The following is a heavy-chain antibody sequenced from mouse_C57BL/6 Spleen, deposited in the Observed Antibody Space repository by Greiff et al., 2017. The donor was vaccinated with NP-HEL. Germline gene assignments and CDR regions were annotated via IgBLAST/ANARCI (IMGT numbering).Heavy chain of an antibody. J-gene: IGHJ1*03. CDR1: GYSITSGYY. Sequence: EVQLQQSGPGLVKPSQSLSLTCSVTGYSITSGYYWNWIRQFPGNKLEWMGYISYDGSNNYNPSLKNRISITRDTSKNQFFLKLNSVTTEDTATYYCARYGSRLYWYFDVWGTGTTVTVSS. D-gene: IGHD1-1*01. CDR2: ISYDGSN. V-gene: IGHV3-6*01. CDR3: ARYGSRLYWYFDV.